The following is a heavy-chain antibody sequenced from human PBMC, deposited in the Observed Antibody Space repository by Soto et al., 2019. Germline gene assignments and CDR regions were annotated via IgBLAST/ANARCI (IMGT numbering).Heavy chain of an antibody. V-gene: IGHV3-33*01. Sequence: GGSLRLSCAASGFTFSRHGMHWVRQTPGKGLEWLAVILNDASGHWYADSVKGRFTISRDNFENTLYLQMNGLRLEDTAMYYCARDDDYPEHGFDYWGQGTLVTVSS. CDR3: ARDDDYPEHGFDY. CDR1: GFTFSRHG. D-gene: IGHD4-17*01. CDR2: ILNDASGH. J-gene: IGHJ4*02.